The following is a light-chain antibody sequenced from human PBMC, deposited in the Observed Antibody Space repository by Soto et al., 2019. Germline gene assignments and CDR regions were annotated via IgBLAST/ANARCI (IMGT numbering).Light chain of an antibody. J-gene: IGLJ6*01. CDR2: EVR. CDR3: TSYTPTGALV. CDR1: NTDVGGYNY. Sequence: QSALTQPASVSGSPGQSITVSCTGTNTDVGGYNYVSWYQHRPDKAPRLMIYEVRNRLSGVSNRFSGSKSGNTASLTISGLQSEDEADYYCTSYTPTGALVFGSGTQLTVL. V-gene: IGLV2-14*01.